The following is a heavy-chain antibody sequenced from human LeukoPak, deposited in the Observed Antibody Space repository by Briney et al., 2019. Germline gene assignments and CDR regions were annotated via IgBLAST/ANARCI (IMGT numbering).Heavy chain of an antibody. CDR2: ISNCGNTI. D-gene: IGHD4-17*01. V-gene: IGHV3-11*04. Sequence: KAGXSLRLSCAASGFTFSHYYMSWIRQAPGRGLEWVSYISNCGNTINYADSVKGRFTISRDNPTNFFFLQITSLRAEDTAVYYCARQYGDWGSYYFDYWGQGTLVTVSS. CDR3: ARQYGDWGSYYFDY. CDR1: GFTFSHYY. J-gene: IGHJ4*02.